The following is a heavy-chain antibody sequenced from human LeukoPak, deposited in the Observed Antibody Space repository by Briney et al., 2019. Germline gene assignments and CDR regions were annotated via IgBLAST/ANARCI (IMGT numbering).Heavy chain of an antibody. CDR3: AKSRGGSFPGGFDP. D-gene: IGHD2-15*01. CDR2: ISGSGGKT. CDR1: GFPFWSYA. V-gene: IGHV3-23*01. Sequence: PGGSLRLSCAASGFPFWSYAMTWVRQAPGKGLEWVSGISGSGGKTYNAHSLKSPFTISRDNSKNTLYLQINSLRVEDTAIYYCAKSRGGSFPGGFDPWGHGTLVTISS. J-gene: IGHJ5*02.